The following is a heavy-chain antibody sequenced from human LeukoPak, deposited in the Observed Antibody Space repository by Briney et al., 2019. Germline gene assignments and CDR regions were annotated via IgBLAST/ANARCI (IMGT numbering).Heavy chain of an antibody. CDR3: ARLTFRDWFDP. V-gene: IGHV3-30*04. CDR1: GFTFSNSA. CDR2: ISHDANNK. D-gene: IGHD1-20*01. Sequence: GGSLRLSCAASGFTFSNSAMHWVRQAPGKGLEWVAVISHDANNKYYADSVKGRFSISRDNSKNTLYLQMNSPRAEDTAVYYCARLTFRDWFDPWGQGTLVTVSS. J-gene: IGHJ5*02.